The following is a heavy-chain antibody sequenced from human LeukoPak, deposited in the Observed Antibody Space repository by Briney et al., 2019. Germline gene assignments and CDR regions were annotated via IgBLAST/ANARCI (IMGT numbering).Heavy chain of an antibody. CDR3: TRGQHTAVVTAIDC. CDR2: INPSGGSA. CDR1: GYTFTNYY. V-gene: IGHV1-46*01. J-gene: IGHJ4*02. D-gene: IGHD2-21*02. Sequence: ASVKVSCKASGYTFTNYYMHWVRQAPGQGLEWMGMINPSGGSASYARKFQGRVTMTRDVSTRTGYMEVSSLRSEDTAVYYCTRGQHTAVVTAIDCWGQGTLVTVSS.